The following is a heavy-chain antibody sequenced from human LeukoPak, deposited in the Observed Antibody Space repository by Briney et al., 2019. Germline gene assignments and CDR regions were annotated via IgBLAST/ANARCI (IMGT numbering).Heavy chain of an antibody. D-gene: IGHD1-26*01. Sequence: GGSLRLSCAASGFTFSDYYMSWIRQAPGKGLEWISYISSSGNTIYYADSVKGRFTIARDNAKNSLFLQMNSLRTEDMALYYCVKDMSGSNDAFDIWGQGTMVTVSS. V-gene: IGHV3-11*01. CDR1: GFTFSDYY. CDR3: VKDMSGSNDAFDI. J-gene: IGHJ3*02. CDR2: ISSSGNTI.